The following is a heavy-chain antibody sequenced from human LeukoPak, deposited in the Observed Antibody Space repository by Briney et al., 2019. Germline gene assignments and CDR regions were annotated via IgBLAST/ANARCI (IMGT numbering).Heavy chain of an antibody. V-gene: IGHV4-59*08. CDR2: IYYSGGT. D-gene: IGHD2-2*01. Sequence: SETLSLTCTVSSGSISGYYWSWIRQPPGKGLEWIGYIYYSGGTNYNPSLRSRVTISIDTSKKQFSLNLSSVTAADTAVYYCVRQYCSSINCYGENWLDPWGQGALVTVSS. CDR1: SGSISGYY. CDR3: VRQYCSSINCYGENWLDP. J-gene: IGHJ5*02.